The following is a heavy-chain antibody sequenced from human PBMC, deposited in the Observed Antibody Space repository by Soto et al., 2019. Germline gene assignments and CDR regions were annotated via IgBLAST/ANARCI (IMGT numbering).Heavy chain of an antibody. J-gene: IGHJ4*02. D-gene: IGHD3-22*01. V-gene: IGHV1-2*02. CDR3: EGQYYHDRSGYHTYNDY. CDR1: GYTFTGYY. CDR2: INPNSGGT. Sequence: ASVKVSCKASGYTFTGYYMHWVRQAPGQGLEWMGWINPNSGGTNYAQKFQGRVTMTRDTSISTAYMELSRLRSDDTAVYYCEGQYYHDRSGYHTYNDYWGQGTLVTVSS.